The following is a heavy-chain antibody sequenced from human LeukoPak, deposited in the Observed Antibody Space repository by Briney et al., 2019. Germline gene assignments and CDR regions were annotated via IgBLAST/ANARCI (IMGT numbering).Heavy chain of an antibody. CDR1: GGSTSSSNYY. Sequence: SETLSLICDVSGGSTSSSNYYWGWIRQPPGKGLEWIGGIHYSGNTYYNPSLKSRVTISVDTSKNQFSLKLSSVTAADTAVYYCARLGAGPTYYDFWSGYSSFYFDYWGQGTLVTVSS. CDR2: IHYSGNT. D-gene: IGHD3-3*01. J-gene: IGHJ4*02. V-gene: IGHV4-39*01. CDR3: ARLGAGPTYYDFWSGYSSFYFDY.